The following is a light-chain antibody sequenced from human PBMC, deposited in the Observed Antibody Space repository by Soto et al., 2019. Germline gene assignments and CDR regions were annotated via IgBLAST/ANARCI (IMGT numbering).Light chain of an antibody. V-gene: IGKV3-11*01. J-gene: IGKJ4*01. CDR2: DAS. Sequence: VMTQSPDTLSASPGERATLSCRASQTVRNNLAWYQQRPGQAPRLLIYDASSRATGIPARFSGSGSGTDFTLTISSLEPEDFAVYYCQQHSNWPLTFGGGTKVDIK. CDR3: QQHSNWPLT. CDR1: QTVRNN.